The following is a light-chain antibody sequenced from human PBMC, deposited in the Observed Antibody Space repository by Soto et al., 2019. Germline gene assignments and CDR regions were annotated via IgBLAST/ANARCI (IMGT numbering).Light chain of an antibody. CDR3: QSYDSSLSVAV. CDR2: GNS. CDR1: SSNIGAGYD. V-gene: IGLV1-40*01. Sequence: QSVLTQPPSVSGAPGQRVTISCTGSSSNIGAGYDVHWYQQLPGTAPKLLIYGNSNRPSGVPDRFSGSKSGTSASLAITGLQAEDEADYYCQSYDSSLSVAVFGGGTQLTVF. J-gene: IGLJ7*01.